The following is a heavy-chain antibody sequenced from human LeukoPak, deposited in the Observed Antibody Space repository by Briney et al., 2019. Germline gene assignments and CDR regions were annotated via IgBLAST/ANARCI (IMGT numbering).Heavy chain of an antibody. CDR2: IKQDGSEK. V-gene: IGHV3-7*01. CDR1: GFTFSSYW. D-gene: IGHD2-15*01. Sequence: GGSLRLSCAASGFTFSSYWMSWVRQSPGKGLEWVANIKQDGSEKYYVDSVKGRFTISRDTAKDSLYLQMNSLRAEDTAVYYCARVVDYFRGAVYFDYWGQGTLVTVSS. J-gene: IGHJ4*02. CDR3: ARVVDYFRGAVYFDY.